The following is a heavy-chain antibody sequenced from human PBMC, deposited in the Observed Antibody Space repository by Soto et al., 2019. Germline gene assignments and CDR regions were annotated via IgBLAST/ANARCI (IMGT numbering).Heavy chain of an antibody. V-gene: IGHV4-31*03. J-gene: IGHJ3*02. CDR1: GGSISSGGYY. D-gene: IGHD1-1*01. Sequence: QVQLQESGPGLVKPSQTLSLTCTVSGGSISSGGYYWSWLRQHPGKGLEWIGYIYYSGSTYYNPSRKSRVTISVDTSKNQFSLKLSSVTAADTAVYYCARHVSTGTTSDDAFDIWGQGTMVTVSS. CDR2: IYYSGST. CDR3: ARHVSTGTTSDDAFDI.